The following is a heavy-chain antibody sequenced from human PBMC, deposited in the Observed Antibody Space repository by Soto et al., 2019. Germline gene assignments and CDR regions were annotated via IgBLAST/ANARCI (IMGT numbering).Heavy chain of an antibody. CDR1: GFTFSSYG. CDR3: ARDLKQWLVSFAFDP. CDR2: IWYDGSNK. J-gene: IGHJ5*02. D-gene: IGHD6-19*01. Sequence: HPGGSLRLSCAASGFTFSSYGMHWVRQAPGKGLEWVAVIWYDGSNKYYADSVKGRFTISRDNSKNTLYLQMNSLRAEDTAVYYCARDLKQWLVSFAFDPWGQGTLVTVSS. V-gene: IGHV3-33*01.